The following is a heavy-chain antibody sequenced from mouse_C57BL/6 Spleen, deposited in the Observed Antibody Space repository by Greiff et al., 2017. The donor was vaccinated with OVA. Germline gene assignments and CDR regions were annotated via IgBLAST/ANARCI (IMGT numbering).Heavy chain of an antibody. Sequence: EVQPQQSGPELVKPGASVKMSCKASGYTFTDYNMHWVKQSHGKSLEWIGYINPNNGGTSYNQKFKGKATLTVNKSSSTAYMELRSLTSEDSAVYYCVCPYDYDLNWYFDVWGTGTTVTVSS. CDR3: VCPYDYDLNWYFDV. D-gene: IGHD2-4*01. CDR1: GYTFTDYN. V-gene: IGHV1-22*01. J-gene: IGHJ1*03. CDR2: INPNNGGT.